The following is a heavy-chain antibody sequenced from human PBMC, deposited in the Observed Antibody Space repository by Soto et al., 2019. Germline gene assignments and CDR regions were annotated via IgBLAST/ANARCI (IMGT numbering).Heavy chain of an antibody. J-gene: IGHJ3*02. Sequence: GESLKISCKGSGYSFTTYWIGWVRQMPGKGLEWMGIIYPGDSDTRYSPSFQGQVIISADKSISTAYLQWSSLKASDTAMYYCARSMTTVTTAGSFDISGKGTMVTVSS. V-gene: IGHV5-51*01. D-gene: IGHD4-4*01. CDR2: IYPGDSDT. CDR1: GYSFTTYW. CDR3: ARSMTTVTTAGSFDI.